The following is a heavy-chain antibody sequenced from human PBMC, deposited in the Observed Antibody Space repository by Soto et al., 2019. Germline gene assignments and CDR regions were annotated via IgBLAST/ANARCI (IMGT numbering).Heavy chain of an antibody. J-gene: IGHJ4*02. CDR1: GYTFGDYA. CDR2: INPSGGST. D-gene: IGHD3-22*01. CDR3: AKVESRFYYGTSGYFPFDY. Sequence: ASVKVSCKASGYTFGDYAIHWVRQAPGQGLEWMGIINPSGGSTSYAQKFQGRVTMTRDTSTSTVYMELSSLRSEDTAVYYCAKVESRFYYGTSGYFPFDYWGQGTLVTVSS. V-gene: IGHV1-46*03.